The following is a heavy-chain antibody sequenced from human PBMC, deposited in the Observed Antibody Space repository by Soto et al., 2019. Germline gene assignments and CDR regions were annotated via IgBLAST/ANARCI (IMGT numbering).Heavy chain of an antibody. Sequence: GSLRLSCEASGFSFSTYSMHWVRQAPGKGLEWVSSIGRRSDIYYADSVKGRFTISRDNAKNSVSLQMNSLRDEDTAVYYCAREETAWPLAYGLDVWGQGTTVTVSS. CDR1: GFSFSTYS. J-gene: IGHJ6*02. D-gene: IGHD2-21*02. V-gene: IGHV3-21*01. CDR3: AREETAWPLAYGLDV. CDR2: IGRRSDI.